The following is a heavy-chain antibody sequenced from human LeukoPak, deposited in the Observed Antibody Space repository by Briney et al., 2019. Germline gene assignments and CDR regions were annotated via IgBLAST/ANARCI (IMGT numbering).Heavy chain of an antibody. CDR2: IYPGDSDT. CDR1: GYSFTSYW. D-gene: IGHD3-3*01. Sequence: GESLKISCKGSGYSFTSYWIGWVRQMPGKGLEWMGIIYPGDSDTRYSPSFQGQVTISADESISTAYLQWSSLKASDTAMYYCARVGDGESPFGVGYYYYGMDVWGQGTTVTVSS. V-gene: IGHV5-51*01. J-gene: IGHJ6*02. CDR3: ARVGDGESPFGVGYYYYGMDV.